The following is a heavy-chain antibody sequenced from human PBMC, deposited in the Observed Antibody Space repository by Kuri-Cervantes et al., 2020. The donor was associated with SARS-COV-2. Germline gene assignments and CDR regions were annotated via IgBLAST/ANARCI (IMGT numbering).Heavy chain of an antibody. D-gene: IGHD1-1*01. Sequence: GGSLRLSCAASGFAFSGCWVSWVRQAPGKGIEWLANIKPDGSVKSYVDSVKGRFTISRDNAKNSLYVQMDSLRADDTAGYYCVRDGDHWNFDYWGQGTLVTVSS. CDR3: VRDGDHWNFDY. CDR2: IKPDGSVK. J-gene: IGHJ4*02. V-gene: IGHV3-7*01. CDR1: GFAFSGCW.